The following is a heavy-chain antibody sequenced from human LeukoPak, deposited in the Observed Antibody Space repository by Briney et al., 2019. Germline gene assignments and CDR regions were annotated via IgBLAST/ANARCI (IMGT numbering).Heavy chain of an antibody. D-gene: IGHD5-18*01. CDR2: INQDGSEK. CDR3: ARDLDSYGWFDY. J-gene: IGHJ4*02. Sequence: GGSLRLSXAASGFTFSTYCMSWVRQAPGKGLEWVANINQDGSEKYYVDSVKGRFTISRDNAKNSLYLQMNSLRADDTAMYYCARDLDSYGWFDYWGQGTLVTVSS. V-gene: IGHV3-7*01. CDR1: GFTFSTYC.